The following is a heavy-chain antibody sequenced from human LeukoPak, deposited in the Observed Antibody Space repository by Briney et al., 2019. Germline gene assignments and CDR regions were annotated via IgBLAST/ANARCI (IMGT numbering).Heavy chain of an antibody. D-gene: IGHD3-9*01. V-gene: IGHV4-39*07. Sequence: PSETLSLTCTVSGDSISSSSSYWGWLRQPPGKGLEWIGTMYYSGSTDYNPSLKSRVTISGDTAKNQFSLKLSSVTAADTAVYYCARGRRYFDWVNFDYWGQGTLVTVSS. CDR3: ARGRRYFDWVNFDY. CDR1: GDSISSSSSY. J-gene: IGHJ4*02. CDR2: MYYSGST.